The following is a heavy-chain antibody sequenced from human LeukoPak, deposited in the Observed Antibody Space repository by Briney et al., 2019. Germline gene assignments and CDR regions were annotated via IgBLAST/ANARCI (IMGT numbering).Heavy chain of an antibody. V-gene: IGHV1-2*02. CDR3: ARVVVAATFAFRGFDP. J-gene: IGHJ5*02. Sequence: ASVKVSCKASGYTFTGYYMHWVRQAPGQGLEWMGWINPNSGGTNYAQKFQGRVTMTRDTSISTAYMELSRLRSDDTAVYYCARVVVAATFAFRGFDPWGQGTLVTVSS. CDR2: INPNSGGT. D-gene: IGHD2-15*01. CDR1: GYTFTGYY.